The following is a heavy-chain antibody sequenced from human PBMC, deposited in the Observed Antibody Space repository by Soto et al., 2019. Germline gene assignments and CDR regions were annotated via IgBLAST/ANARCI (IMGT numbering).Heavy chain of an antibody. CDR1: GGSISSSNW. J-gene: IGHJ6*02. CDR3: ARHSTSSGLYYYYGMDV. D-gene: IGHD6-6*01. V-gene: IGHV4-4*02. CDR2: IYQSGST. Sequence: SETLSLTCTVSGGSISSSNWWSWVRQPPGKGLEWIGEIYQSGSTNYNPSLKSRVTILVDKSKNQFSLKLSSVTAADTAVYYCARHSTSSGLYYYYGMDVWGQGTTVTVSS.